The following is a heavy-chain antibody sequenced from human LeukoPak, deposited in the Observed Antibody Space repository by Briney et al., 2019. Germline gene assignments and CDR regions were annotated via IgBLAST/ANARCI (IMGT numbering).Heavy chain of an antibody. D-gene: IGHD3-16*01. J-gene: IGHJ6*02. Sequence: GGSLRLSCAASGFTFSSSWMNWVRQSPGKGLEWVANIKEDGTEKYYVDSVKGRFTIFRDNAKNSLYLQMNSLRAEDTAVYFCARGGGLDVWGQGATVTVSS. V-gene: IGHV3-7*03. CDR1: GFTFSSSW. CDR3: ARGGGLDV. CDR2: IKEDGTEK.